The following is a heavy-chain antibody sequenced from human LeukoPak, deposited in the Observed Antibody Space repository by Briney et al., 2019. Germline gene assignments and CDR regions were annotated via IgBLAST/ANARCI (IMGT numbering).Heavy chain of an antibody. CDR3: ARDREGSSSWYRGGSYPAGDY. CDR2: VSTGSNYI. D-gene: IGHD6-13*01. Sequence: GGSLRLSCTGSGFTFSSYSLNWVRQAPGKGLEWVSSVSTGSNYIYYADSVKGRFTISRDNAKNSLYLQMNSLRAEDTAVYYCARDREGSSSWYRGGSYPAGDYWGQGTLVTVSS. V-gene: IGHV3-21*01. CDR1: GFTFSSYS. J-gene: IGHJ4*02.